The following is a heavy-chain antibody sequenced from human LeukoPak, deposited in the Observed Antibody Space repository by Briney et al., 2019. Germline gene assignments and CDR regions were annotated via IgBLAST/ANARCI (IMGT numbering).Heavy chain of an antibody. CDR3: ARAALGIVGATGWFDY. CDR2: IIPILGIA. D-gene: IGHD1-26*01. Sequence: SVKVSCKASGGTFSSYAISWVRQAPGQGLEWMGRIIPILGIANYAQKFQGRVTITADKSASTAYRELSSLRSEDTAVYYCARAALGIVGATGWFDYWGQGTLVTVSS. J-gene: IGHJ4*02. V-gene: IGHV1-69*04. CDR1: GGTFSSYA.